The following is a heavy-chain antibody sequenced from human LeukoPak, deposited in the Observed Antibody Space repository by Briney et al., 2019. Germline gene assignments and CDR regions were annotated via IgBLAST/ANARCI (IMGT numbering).Heavy chain of an antibody. V-gene: IGHV3-23*01. Sequence: GESLRLSSTASGFTFSNYAMTWVRQAPGKGLEWVASIRGGGDTKYYADSVKGRFTISRDNSKNTLFLQMNSLRGEDTAVYYCSGDPNGDYVGAFDMWGPGTMVTVSS. J-gene: IGHJ3*02. CDR2: IRGGGDTK. CDR1: GFTFSNYA. D-gene: IGHD4-17*01. CDR3: SGDPNGDYVGAFDM.